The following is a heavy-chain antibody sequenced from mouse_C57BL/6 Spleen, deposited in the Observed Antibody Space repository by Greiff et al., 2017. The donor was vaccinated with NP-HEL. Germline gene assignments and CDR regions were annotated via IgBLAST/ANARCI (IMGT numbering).Heavy chain of an antibody. J-gene: IGHJ3*01. Sequence: VQLQQSGAELVKPGASVKLSCKASGYTFTSYWMHWVKQRPGRGLARIGRIDPNSGGNKYNEKFKSKDTLSVDKPSSTDYMQLSSLPSGDWAVYYCAREDSTGTWCAYWGQGTLVTVAA. V-gene: IGHV1-72*01. CDR2: IDPNSGGN. CDR3: AREDSTGTWCAY. D-gene: IGHD4-1*02. CDR1: GYTFTSYW.